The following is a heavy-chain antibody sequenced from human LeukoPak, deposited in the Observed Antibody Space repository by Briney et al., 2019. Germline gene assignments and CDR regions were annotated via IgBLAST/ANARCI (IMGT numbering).Heavy chain of an antibody. CDR1: GGSFSGYF. CDR2: INHSGST. CDR3: ATTPTRITIFGVVKGDIDY. Sequence: SETLSLTCAVYGGSFSGYFWSWIRQPPGKGLEWIGEINHSGSTNYNPSLKSRVTISVDTSKNQFSLKLSSVTAADTAVYYCATTPTRITIFGVVKGDIDYWGQGTLVTVSS. J-gene: IGHJ4*02. D-gene: IGHD3-3*01. V-gene: IGHV4-34*01.